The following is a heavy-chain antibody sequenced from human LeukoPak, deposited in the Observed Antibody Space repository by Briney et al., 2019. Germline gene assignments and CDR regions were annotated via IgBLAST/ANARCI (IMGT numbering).Heavy chain of an antibody. D-gene: IGHD6-19*01. CDR3: ARVQQWLVGVDY. CDR1: GGSISSYY. Sequence: SETLSLTCTVSGGSISSYYWSWIRQPPGKGLEWIGYIYYSGSTNYNPSLKSRVTISVDTSKNQFSLKLSSVTAADTAVYYCARVQQWLVGVDYWGQGTLVTVSS. CDR2: IYYSGST. J-gene: IGHJ4*02. V-gene: IGHV4-59*12.